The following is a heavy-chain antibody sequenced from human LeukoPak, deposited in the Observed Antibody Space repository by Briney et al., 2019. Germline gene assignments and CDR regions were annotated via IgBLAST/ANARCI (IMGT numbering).Heavy chain of an antibody. V-gene: IGHV4-30-2*01. CDR2: IYHSGST. CDR1: GGSISSGGYS. Sequence: TSETLSLTCAVSGGSISSGGYSWSGIRQPPGKGLEWIGYIYHSGSTYYNPSLKSRVTISVDRSKNQFSLKLSSVTAADTAVYYCARVVAAAGLYYFDYWGQGTLVTVSS. CDR3: ARVVAAAGLYYFDY. D-gene: IGHD6-13*01. J-gene: IGHJ4*02.